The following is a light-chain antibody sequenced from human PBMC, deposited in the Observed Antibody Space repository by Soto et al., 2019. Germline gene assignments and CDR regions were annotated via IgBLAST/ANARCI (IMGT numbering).Light chain of an antibody. Sequence: DIQMTQSPSALSASVGDRVTITCQASQDISDVLNWYQQQPGKAPKVLIYDASKLQTGVPSRFSGRGSGKDFTFTISSLQPDDSGTYYCQQFYDLPITFGPGTRLEI. CDR1: QDISDV. J-gene: IGKJ5*01. CDR2: DAS. V-gene: IGKV1-33*01. CDR3: QQFYDLPIT.